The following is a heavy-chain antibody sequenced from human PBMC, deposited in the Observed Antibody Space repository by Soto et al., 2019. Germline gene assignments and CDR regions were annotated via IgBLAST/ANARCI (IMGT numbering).Heavy chain of an antibody. CDR2: IYPGDSDT. CDR3: ASHYTPTYYDFWSGPKAYYYYGMDV. J-gene: IGHJ6*02. Sequence: GESLKISCKGSGYSFTSYWIGWVRQMPGKGLEWMGIIYPGDSDTRYSPSFQGQVTISADKSISTAYLQWSSLKASGTAMYYCASHYTPTYYDFWSGPKAYYYYGMDVWGQGTTVTVSS. CDR1: GYSFTSYW. V-gene: IGHV5-51*01. D-gene: IGHD3-3*01.